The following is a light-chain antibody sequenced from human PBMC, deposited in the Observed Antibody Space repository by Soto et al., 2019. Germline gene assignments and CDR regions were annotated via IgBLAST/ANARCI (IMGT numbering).Light chain of an antibody. Sequence: EIVLTQSPGTLSLSPGERATLSCRASQRVSSSYLAWYQQKPGQAPRLLIYGASSRAPGIPDRFSGSGSGTDFTLTLRRLEPDDFAVYYCQQYGSSPRTFGQGTRWIS. V-gene: IGKV3-20*01. J-gene: IGKJ1*01. CDR3: QQYGSSPRT. CDR1: QRVSSSY. CDR2: GAS.